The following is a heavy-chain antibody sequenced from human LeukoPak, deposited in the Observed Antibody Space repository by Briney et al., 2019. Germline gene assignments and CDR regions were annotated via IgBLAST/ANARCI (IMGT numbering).Heavy chain of an antibody. CDR3: AREGYYGSGRPNTYYYYGMDV. V-gene: IGHV3-48*03. D-gene: IGHD3-10*01. Sequence: GGSLRLSCAASGFTFSSYEMNWVRQAPGKGLEWVSYISGSGSTIYYADSVKGRFTISRDNAKNSLYLQMNSLRAEDTAVYYCAREGYYGSGRPNTYYYYGMDVWGQGTTVTVSS. CDR2: ISGSGSTI. CDR1: GFTFSSYE. J-gene: IGHJ6*02.